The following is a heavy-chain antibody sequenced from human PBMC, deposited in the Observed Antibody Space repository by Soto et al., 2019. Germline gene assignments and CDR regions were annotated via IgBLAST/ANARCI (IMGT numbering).Heavy chain of an antibody. CDR2: IYYSGST. CDR1: GGSISSGVYY. Sequence: QVQLQESGPGLVKPSQTLSLPCTVSGGSISSGVYYWNWIRQHPGKGLEWIGYIYYSGSTYYNPSLMIRVSISVDTSKNQFSLKLSSVTAADTAVYYCARGPSIWGQGTLVTVSS. J-gene: IGHJ4*02. CDR3: ARGPSI. V-gene: IGHV4-31*03.